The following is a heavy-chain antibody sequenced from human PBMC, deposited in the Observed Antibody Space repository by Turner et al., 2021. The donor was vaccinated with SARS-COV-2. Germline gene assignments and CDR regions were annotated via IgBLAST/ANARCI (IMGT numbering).Heavy chain of an antibody. Sequence: QLQLQESGPGLVKPSETLSLTCTVPGGSISSSSYYWGWIRQPPGKGLEWIGNIYYSGSASYNPSLKSRVTISVDPAKNQCSLKLTSVTAADTAVYYCARLMDTAMDYYGTDVWGQGTTVTVSS. D-gene: IGHD5-18*01. CDR2: IYYSGSA. V-gene: IGHV4-39*01. CDR3: ARLMDTAMDYYGTDV. CDR1: GGSISSSSYY. J-gene: IGHJ6*02.